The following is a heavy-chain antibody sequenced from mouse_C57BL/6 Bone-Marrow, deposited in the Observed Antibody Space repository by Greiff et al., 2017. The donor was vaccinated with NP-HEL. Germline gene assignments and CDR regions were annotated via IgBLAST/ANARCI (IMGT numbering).Heavy chain of an antibody. D-gene: IGHD2-5*01. CDR3: ARFYSNYGGYYAMDY. V-gene: IGHV1-53*01. J-gene: IGHJ4*01. CDR1: GYTFTSYW. CDR2: INPSNGGT. Sequence: VQLKQPGTELVKPGASVKLSCKASGYTFTSYWMHWVKQRPGQGLEWIGNINPSNGGTNYNEKFKSKATLTVDKSSSTAYMQLSSLTSEDSAVYYCARFYSNYGGYYAMDYWGQGTSVTVPS.